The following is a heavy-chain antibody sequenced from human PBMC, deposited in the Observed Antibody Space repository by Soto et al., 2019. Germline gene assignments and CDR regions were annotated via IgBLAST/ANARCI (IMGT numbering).Heavy chain of an antibody. D-gene: IGHD3-3*01. Sequence: ASVRVSCKASGYTFPSYDINWVRQATRQGLEWMGWMNPNSGNTGYAQKFQGRVTMTRNTSISTAYMELSSLRSEDTAVYYCARGLTPNYDFWSGYYTDYYYYYYMDVWGKGTTVTVSS. CDR2: MNPNSGNT. CDR3: ARGLTPNYDFWSGYYTDYYYYYYMDV. V-gene: IGHV1-8*01. J-gene: IGHJ6*03. CDR1: GYTFPSYD.